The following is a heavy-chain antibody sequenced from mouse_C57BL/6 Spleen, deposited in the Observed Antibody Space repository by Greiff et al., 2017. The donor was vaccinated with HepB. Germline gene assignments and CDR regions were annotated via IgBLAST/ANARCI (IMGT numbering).Heavy chain of an antibody. D-gene: IGHD3-1*01. V-gene: IGHV5-16*01. J-gene: IGHJ4*01. CDR1: GFTFSDYY. CDR2: INYDGSST. CDR3: ARDRGRREAGYAMDY. Sequence: DVQLVESEGGLVQPGSSMKLSCTASGFTFSDYYMAWVRQVPEKGLEWVANINYDGSSTYYLDSLKSRFIISRDNAKNILYLQMSSLKSEDTATYYCARDRGRREAGYAMDYWGQGTSVTVSS.